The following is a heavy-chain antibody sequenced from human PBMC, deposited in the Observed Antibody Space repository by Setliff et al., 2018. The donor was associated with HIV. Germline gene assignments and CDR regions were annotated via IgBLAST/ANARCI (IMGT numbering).Heavy chain of an antibody. CDR2: IYSTGHT. CDR1: GVSISSSRFY. V-gene: IGHV4-39*07. J-gene: IGHJ4*02. D-gene: IGHD3-10*01. CDR3: ARDRALRFSKSPSFNYFDV. Sequence: SETLSLTCSVSGVSISSSRFYWAWIRQSPGKGLEWIGSIYSTGHTYYNPSHKSRLTMSVDTAKNRFSLKLISVTAADTAVYYCARDRALRFSKSPSFNYFDVWGQGALVTVSS.